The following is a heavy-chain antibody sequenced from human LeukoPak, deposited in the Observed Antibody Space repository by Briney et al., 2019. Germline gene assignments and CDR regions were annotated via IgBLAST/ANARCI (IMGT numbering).Heavy chain of an antibody. Sequence: EASVKVSCKASGGTFSSYAISWVRQAPGQGLEWMGGIIPIFGTANYAQKFQGRVTITADESTSTAYMELSSLRSEDTAVYYCARGGLDVTMVRGVIIPGQYWYFDLWGRGTLVTVSS. CDR2: IIPIFGTA. CDR3: ARGGLDVTMVRGVIIPGQYWYFDL. CDR1: GGTFSSYA. V-gene: IGHV1-69*13. D-gene: IGHD3-10*01. J-gene: IGHJ2*01.